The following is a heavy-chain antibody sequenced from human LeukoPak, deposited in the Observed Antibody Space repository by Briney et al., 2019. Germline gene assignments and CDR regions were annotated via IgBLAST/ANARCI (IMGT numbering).Heavy chain of an antibody. CDR2: INPNSGGT. CDR1: GYTFTGYY. J-gene: IGHJ3*02. Sequence: ASVKVSCKASGYTFTGYYMHWVRQDPGQGLEWMGRINPNSGGTNYAQKFQGRVTMTRDTSISTAYMELSRLRSDDTAVYYCARLSVDTAMVAAFDIWRQGTMVTVSS. D-gene: IGHD5-18*01. CDR3: ARLSVDTAMVAAFDI. V-gene: IGHV1-2*06.